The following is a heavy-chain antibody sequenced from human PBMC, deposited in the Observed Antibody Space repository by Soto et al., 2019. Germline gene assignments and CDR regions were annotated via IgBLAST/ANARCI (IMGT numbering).Heavy chain of an antibody. J-gene: IGHJ6*03. V-gene: IGHV3-23*01. Sequence: PGGSLRLSCAASGFTFSSYAMSWVRQAPGKGLEWVSAISGSGGSTYYADSVKGRFTISRDNPKNTLYLQMNSLRAEDTAVYYCAKDPHYYYYMDVWGKGTTVTVSS. CDR3: AKDPHYYYYMDV. CDR2: ISGSGGST. CDR1: GFTFSSYA.